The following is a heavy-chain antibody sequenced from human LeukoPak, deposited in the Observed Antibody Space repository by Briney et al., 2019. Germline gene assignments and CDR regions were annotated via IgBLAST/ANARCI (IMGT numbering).Heavy chain of an antibody. CDR3: AKSRRLYVDFIDY. J-gene: IGHJ4*02. D-gene: IGHD4-17*01. Sequence: GGSLRLSCAASGFTFSTYAMNWVRQAPGKGLEWVSTISGSGGSTYYADSVKGRFTISRDNSKNTLYLQMNSLKAEDTAVYYCAKSRRLYVDFIDYWGQGTLVTVSS. CDR1: GFTFSTYA. V-gene: IGHV3-23*01. CDR2: ISGSGGST.